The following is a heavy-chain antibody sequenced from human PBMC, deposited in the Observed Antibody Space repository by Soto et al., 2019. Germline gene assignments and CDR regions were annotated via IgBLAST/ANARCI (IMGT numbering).Heavy chain of an antibody. CDR1: GGSISSYY. Sequence: PSETLSLTCTVSGGSISSYYWSWIRQPPGKGLEWIGYIHYSGSTNYNPSLKSRVTISVDTSKNQFSLKLSSVTAADTAVYYCAREDDYSFDYWGQGTLVTVSS. J-gene: IGHJ4*02. D-gene: IGHD2-21*02. CDR2: IHYSGST. V-gene: IGHV4-59*01. CDR3: AREDDYSFDY.